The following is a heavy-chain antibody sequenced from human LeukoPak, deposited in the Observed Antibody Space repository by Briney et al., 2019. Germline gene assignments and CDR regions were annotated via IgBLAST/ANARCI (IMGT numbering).Heavy chain of an antibody. CDR1: GGTFSSYA. Sequence: GASVKVSCKASGGTFSSYAISWVRQAPGQGLEWMGGIIPIFGTANYAQKFQGRDTITADESTSTAYMELSSLRSEDTAVYYCARAGGPMVRGVIYFDYWGQGTLVTVSS. D-gene: IGHD3-10*01. V-gene: IGHV1-69*01. J-gene: IGHJ4*02. CDR2: IIPIFGTA. CDR3: ARAGGPMVRGVIYFDY.